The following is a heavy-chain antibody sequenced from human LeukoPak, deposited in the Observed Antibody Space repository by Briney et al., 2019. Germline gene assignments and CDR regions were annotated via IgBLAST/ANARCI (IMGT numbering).Heavy chain of an antibody. Sequence: SETLSLTCTVSDGSISSRPYDWGWIRQPPGKGLEYIGSISSSGSTHYNPSLQSRVTISVDASKKQFSLKLGSVTAADTAVYYCARHLSQGDGDKRGFDYWGQGTLVTVSS. CDR1: DGSISSRPYD. CDR2: ISSSGST. V-gene: IGHV4-39*01. D-gene: IGHD5-24*01. J-gene: IGHJ4*02. CDR3: ARHLSQGDGDKRGFDY.